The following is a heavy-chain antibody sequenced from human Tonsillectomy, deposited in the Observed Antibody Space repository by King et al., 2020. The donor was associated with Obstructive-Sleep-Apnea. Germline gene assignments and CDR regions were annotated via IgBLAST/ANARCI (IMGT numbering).Heavy chain of an antibody. CDR2: IRWNSGTV. Sequence: VQLVESGGGLVQPGRSLRLSCAASGFTFDDYAMHWVRQAPGKGLEWVSGIRWNSGTVDYADSVKGGFTITRENPKNCLYQQMNSLRDEETALYYCAKGNYDILTGYYSYYFVYWGQGTLVTVSS. CDR3: AKGNYDILTGYYSYYFVY. V-gene: IGHV3-9*01. D-gene: IGHD3-9*01. CDR1: GFTFDDYA. J-gene: IGHJ4*02.